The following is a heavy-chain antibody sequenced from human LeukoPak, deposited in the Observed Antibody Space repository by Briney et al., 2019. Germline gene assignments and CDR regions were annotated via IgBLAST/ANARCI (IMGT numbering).Heavy chain of an antibody. D-gene: IGHD2-2*01. V-gene: IGHV1-8*01. Sequence: ASVNVSCKASVYTFTHYDINWVRQATGQGLEWMGWMNPNSGNTGYAQKFQGRVTMTRNTSISTPYMELSSLGSEDTDVYYCARVNCSSANCRSKFFDCWGQGTLVTV. CDR2: MNPNSGNT. CDR1: VYTFTHYD. CDR3: ARVNCSSANCRSKFFDC. J-gene: IGHJ4*02.